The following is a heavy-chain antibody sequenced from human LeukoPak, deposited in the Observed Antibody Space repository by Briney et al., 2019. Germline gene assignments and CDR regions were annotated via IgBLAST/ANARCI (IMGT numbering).Heavy chain of an antibody. CDR2: INPNSGGT. J-gene: IGHJ4*02. CDR3: ARVLGSRITMVRGVIMGY. D-gene: IGHD3-10*01. CDR1: GYTFTGYY. V-gene: IGHV1-2*02. Sequence: GASVKVSCKASGYTFTGYYMHWVRQAPGQGLEWMGWINPNSGGTNYAQKFQGRVTMTRDTSISTAYMELSRLRSDDTAVYYCARVLGSRITMVRGVIMGYWGQGTLVTVSS.